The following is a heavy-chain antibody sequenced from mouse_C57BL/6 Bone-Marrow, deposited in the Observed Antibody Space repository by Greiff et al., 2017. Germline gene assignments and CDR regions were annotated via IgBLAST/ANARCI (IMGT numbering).Heavy chain of an antibody. CDR2: IYPRSGNT. V-gene: IGHV1-81*01. Sequence: QVQLKESGAELARPGASVKLSCKASGYTFTSYGISWVKQRTGQGLEWIGEIYPRSGNTYYNEKFKGKATLTADKSSSTAYMELRSLTSEDSAVYFCARYYSNCPWCAYWGQGTLVTVSA. CDR1: GYTFTSYG. CDR3: ARYYSNCPWCAY. D-gene: IGHD2-5*01. J-gene: IGHJ3*01.